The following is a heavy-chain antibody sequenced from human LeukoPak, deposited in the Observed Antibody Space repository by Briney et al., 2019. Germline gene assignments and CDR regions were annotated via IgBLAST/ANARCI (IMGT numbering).Heavy chain of an antibody. D-gene: IGHD1-26*01. CDR2: ISGSGGST. J-gene: IGHJ4*02. CDR3: VGGSPFGY. Sequence: GGSLRLSCAASGFTFSSYAMSWVRQAPGKGLEWVSAISGSGGSTYYADSVKGRFTISRDNAKNSLYLQMNSLRAEDAAVYYCVGGSPFGYWGQGTLVTVSS. V-gene: IGHV3-23*01. CDR1: GFTFSSYA.